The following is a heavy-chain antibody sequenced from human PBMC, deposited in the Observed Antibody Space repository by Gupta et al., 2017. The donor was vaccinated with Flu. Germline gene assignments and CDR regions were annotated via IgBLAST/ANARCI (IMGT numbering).Heavy chain of an antibody. D-gene: IGHD5-12*01. CDR2: ICSSGST. CDR3: SRDNSGYDY. CDR1: GVTFSSNY. V-gene: IGHV3-53*01. Sequence: SGVTFSSNYMSWVRQAPGKGLEWVSVICSSGSTYYADSVKGRFTIARDNSKNTLYLQMNSLGVEDTSVYYCSRDNSGYDYWGQGTQVTVSS. J-gene: IGHJ4*02.